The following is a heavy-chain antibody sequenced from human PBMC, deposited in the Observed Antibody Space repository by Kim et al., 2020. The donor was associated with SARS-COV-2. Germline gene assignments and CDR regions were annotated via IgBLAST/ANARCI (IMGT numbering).Heavy chain of an antibody. CDR2: ISYDGSNK. CDR1: GFTFSSYA. V-gene: IGHV3-30-3*01. CDR3: ARDRGIQLWLYNWFDP. J-gene: IGHJ5*02. D-gene: IGHD5-18*01. Sequence: GGSLRLSCAASGFTFSSYAMHWVRQAPGKGLEWVAVISYDGSNKYYAYSVKGRFTISRDNSKNTLYLQMNSLRAEDTAVYYCARDRGIQLWLYNWFDPWGQGTLVTVSS.